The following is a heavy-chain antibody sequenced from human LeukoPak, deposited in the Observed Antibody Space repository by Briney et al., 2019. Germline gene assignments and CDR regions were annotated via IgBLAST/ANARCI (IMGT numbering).Heavy chain of an antibody. J-gene: IGHJ6*03. V-gene: IGHV1-8*01. D-gene: IGHD7-27*01. Sequence: ASVKVSCKASGYTFTSYDIHWVRQATGQGLEWMGRMNPNRGDTDYAQKFQGRVTMTRDTSISTAYMELSSLRSEDTAVYYCARAPGDYYMDVWGKGTTVTVSS. CDR1: GYTFTSYD. CDR2: MNPNRGDT. CDR3: ARAPGDYYMDV.